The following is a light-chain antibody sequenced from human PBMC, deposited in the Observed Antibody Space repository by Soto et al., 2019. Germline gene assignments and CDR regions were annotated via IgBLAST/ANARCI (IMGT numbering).Light chain of an antibody. V-gene: IGLV1-51*01. CDR3: GTWDSGLSAVV. CDR2: DNN. Sequence: QSVLTQPPSVSAAPGQKVTITCSGSRSNIGSNFVSWFQHLPGTAPKLLIYDNNKRPSGIPDRLSGSKSGTSATLGITGLQTGDEADYYCGTWDSGLSAVVFGGGTKLTVL. CDR1: RSNIGSNF. J-gene: IGLJ2*01.